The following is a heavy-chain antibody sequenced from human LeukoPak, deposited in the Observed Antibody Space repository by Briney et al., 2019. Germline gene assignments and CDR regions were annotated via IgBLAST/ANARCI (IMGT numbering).Heavy chain of an antibody. CDR1: GGSFSGYY. D-gene: IGHD2-15*01. Sequence: PSETLSLTCAVYGGSFSGYYWSWIRQPPGKGLEWIGEINHSGSTNYNPSLKSRVTISVDTSKNQFSLKLSSVTAADTAVYYCARATVGSGGSCYFYWGQGTLVTVSS. CDR2: INHSGST. J-gene: IGHJ4*02. CDR3: ARATVGSGGSCYFY. V-gene: IGHV4-34*01.